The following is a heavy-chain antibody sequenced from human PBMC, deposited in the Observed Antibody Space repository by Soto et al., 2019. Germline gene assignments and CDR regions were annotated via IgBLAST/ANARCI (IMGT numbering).Heavy chain of an antibody. D-gene: IGHD3-3*01. CDR2: TSYDGSKK. Sequence: GGSLRLSCAASGFTFSSYGMHWVRQAPGKGLEWVAVTSYDGSKKYYGDSVKGRFTISRDNSMNTVYLQMDSLSAEDTAVYYCAQELGLWSGYLDAFDIWGQGTMVTVSS. V-gene: IGHV3-30*18. J-gene: IGHJ3*02. CDR3: AQELGLWSGYLDAFDI. CDR1: GFTFSSYG.